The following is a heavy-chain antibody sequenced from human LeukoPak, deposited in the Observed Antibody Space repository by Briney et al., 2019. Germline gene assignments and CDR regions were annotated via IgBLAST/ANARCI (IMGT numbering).Heavy chain of an antibody. CDR3: ARNAVADY. Sequence: SETLSLTCTVSGASISSYYWSWIRQPPGKGLEWIGYIYYSGSTNYNPSLKSRVTISVDTSKNQFSLKLSSVTAADTAVYYCARNAVADYWGQGTLVTVSS. D-gene: IGHD2-15*01. J-gene: IGHJ4*02. CDR1: GASISSYY. V-gene: IGHV4-59*08. CDR2: IYYSGST.